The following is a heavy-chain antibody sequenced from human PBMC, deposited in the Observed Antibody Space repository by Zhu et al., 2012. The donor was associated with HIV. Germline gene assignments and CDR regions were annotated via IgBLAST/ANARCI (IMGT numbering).Heavy chain of an antibody. CDR1: GGSMSSHY. CDR3: ARSVKGQLVFDS. CDR2: MYSSGST. D-gene: IGHD1-1*01. V-gene: IGHV4-59*11. J-gene: IGHJ4*02. Sequence: QVQLQESGPQLVKPSETLSLTCTVSGGSMSSHYWNWVRQPPGKGLQWIGYMYSSGSTKYNFSLKSRVAISLDMSKNQFSLNLSSVTTADTAVYYCARSVKGQLVFDSWGQGALAHRLL.